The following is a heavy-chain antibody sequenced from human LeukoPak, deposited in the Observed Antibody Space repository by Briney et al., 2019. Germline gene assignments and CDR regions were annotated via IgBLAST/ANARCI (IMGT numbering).Heavy chain of an antibody. D-gene: IGHD1-26*01. CDR3: AKVYSGSYYRASFDY. Sequence: PGGSLRLSCAASGFTFSSYAMSWVRQAPGKGLEWVSAISGSGGSTYYADSVKGRFTISRDNSKNTLYLQMNSLRAEDTAVYYCAKVYSGSYYRASFDYWGQGTLVTVSS. CDR2: ISGSGGST. V-gene: IGHV3-23*01. CDR1: GFTFSSYA. J-gene: IGHJ4*02.